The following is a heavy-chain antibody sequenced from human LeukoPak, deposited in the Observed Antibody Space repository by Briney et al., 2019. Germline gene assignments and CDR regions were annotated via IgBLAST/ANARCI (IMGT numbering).Heavy chain of an antibody. J-gene: IGHJ4*02. Sequence: GGSLRLSCAASGFTFSSYAMSWVRQAPGKGLEWVSAISGSDGSTYYADSVKGRFTISRDNSKNTLYLQMNSLRAEDTAVYYCAKAPGPSVVVTAISDYWGQGTLVTVSS. CDR2: ISGSDGST. D-gene: IGHD2-21*02. V-gene: IGHV3-23*01. CDR1: GFTFSSYA. CDR3: AKAPGPSVVVTAISDY.